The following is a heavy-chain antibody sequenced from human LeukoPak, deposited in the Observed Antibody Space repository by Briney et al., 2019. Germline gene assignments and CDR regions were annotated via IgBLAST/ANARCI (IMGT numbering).Heavy chain of an antibody. CDR1: GFTFSSFA. CDR3: ARDVNWNYCDY. J-gene: IGHJ4*01. V-gene: IGHV3-21*01. D-gene: IGHD1-20*01. CDR2: ISTSSSYI. Sequence: GGSLRLSCAASGFTFSSFAMTWVRQAPGKGLEWVSFISTSSSYIYYADSVKGRFTISRDNAKNSLYLQMNSLRAEDTAVYYCARDVNWNYCDYWGHGTLVTVSS.